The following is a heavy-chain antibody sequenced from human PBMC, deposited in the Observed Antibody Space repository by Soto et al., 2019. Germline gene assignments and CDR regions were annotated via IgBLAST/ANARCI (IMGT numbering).Heavy chain of an antibody. CDR1: GFTFSSYW. J-gene: IGHJ6*03. CDR3: ARDVSLNACWGGYYYYYYYYYMDV. V-gene: IGHV3-7*01. D-gene: IGHD3-3*01. CDR2: IKQDGSEK. Sequence: EVQLVESGGGLVQPGGSLRLSCAASGFTFSSYWMSWVRQAPGKGLEWVANIKQDGSEKYYVDSVKGRFTISRDNAKNSLYQQMNSLRAEDTAVYYCARDVSLNACWGGYYYYYYYYYMDVWGKGTTVTVSS.